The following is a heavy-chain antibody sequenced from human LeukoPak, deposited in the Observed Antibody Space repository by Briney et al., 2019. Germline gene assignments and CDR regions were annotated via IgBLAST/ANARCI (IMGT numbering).Heavy chain of an antibody. CDR1: GGSISGYY. D-gene: IGHD3-9*01. Sequence: SETLSLTCTVSGGSISGYYWSWIRQPPGKGLEWIGYIYYDGNTNYNPSVKSQVSISLDMSKKQISLKLSSVTAADTAVYYCARERLTGYFWLGYFDYWGQGTLVTVSS. J-gene: IGHJ4*02. CDR2: IYYDGNT. CDR3: ARERLTGYFWLGYFDY. V-gene: IGHV4-59*12.